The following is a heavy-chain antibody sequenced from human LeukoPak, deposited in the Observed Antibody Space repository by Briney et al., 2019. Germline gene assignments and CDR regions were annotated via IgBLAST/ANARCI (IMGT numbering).Heavy chain of an antibody. CDR1: GYTFTGYY. D-gene: IGHD5-18*01. J-gene: IGHJ4*02. Sequence: GASVKVSCKASGYTFTGYYMHWVRQAPGQGLEWMGWISAYNGNTNYAQKLQGRVTMTTDTSTSTAYMELRSLRSDDTAVYYCARVSGYSLIDYWGQGTLVTVSS. CDR3: ARVSGYSLIDY. CDR2: ISAYNGNT. V-gene: IGHV1-18*04.